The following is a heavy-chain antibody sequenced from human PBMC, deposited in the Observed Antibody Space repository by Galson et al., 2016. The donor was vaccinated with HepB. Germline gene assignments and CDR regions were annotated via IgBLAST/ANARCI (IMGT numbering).Heavy chain of an antibody. D-gene: IGHD3-22*01. CDR1: GYTFSDYW. CDR3: ARIPNNYSDSIGYLSDAVDI. J-gene: IGHJ3*02. CDR2: IYPGDSDT. V-gene: IGHV5-51*01. Sequence: QSGAEVKKPGESLRISCKGSGYTFSDYWIVWVRQMPGKGLEWMGIIYPGDSDTRYNPSFQGQVTISADKSISTAYLQWSSLKASNTATYYFARIPNNYSDSIGYLSDAVDIWGQGTMVTASS.